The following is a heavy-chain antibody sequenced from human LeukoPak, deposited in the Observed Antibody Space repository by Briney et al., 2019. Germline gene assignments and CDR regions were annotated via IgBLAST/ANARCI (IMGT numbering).Heavy chain of an antibody. V-gene: IGHV3-21*01. CDR3: ARDPPVVLRFLEWLPAGMEV. D-gene: IGHD3-3*01. J-gene: IGHJ6*02. CDR2: ISSSSSYI. CDR1: GFTFSGYS. Sequence: GGSLRLSCAASGFTFSGYSMNWVRQAPGKGLEWVSSISSSSSYIYYADSVKGRFTISRDNAKNSLYLQMNSLRAEDTAVYYCARDPPVVLRFLEWLPAGMEVWGQGTTVTVSS.